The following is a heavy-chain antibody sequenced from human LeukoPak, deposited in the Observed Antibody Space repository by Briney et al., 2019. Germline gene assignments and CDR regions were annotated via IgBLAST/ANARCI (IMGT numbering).Heavy chain of an antibody. J-gene: IGHJ4*02. D-gene: IGHD6-13*01. CDR1: GFTFNNYE. CDR3: ARSGYSSSWYMF. Sequence: GGSLRLSCAASGFTFNNYEMNWVRQAPGKGLEWVSSISSGGRTIYYADSVKGRFTISRDNAKNSLYLQMNSLRAEDTAFYYCARSGYSSSWYMFWGQGSLVTVSS. CDR2: ISSGGRTI. V-gene: IGHV3-48*03.